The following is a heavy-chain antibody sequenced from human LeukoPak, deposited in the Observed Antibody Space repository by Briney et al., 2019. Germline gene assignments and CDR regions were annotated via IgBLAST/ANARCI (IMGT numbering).Heavy chain of an antibody. CDR2: ISAYNGNT. CDR1: GYTFTSYG. V-gene: IGHV1-18*01. CDR3: ARGLSGRSGIAVAVIGY. Sequence: ASVKVSCKASGYTFTSYGISWVRQAPGQGLEWMGWISAYNGNTNYAQKFQGRVTMTRNTSISTAYMELSSLRSEDTAVYYCARGLSGRSGIAVAVIGYWGQGTLVTVSS. D-gene: IGHD6-19*01. J-gene: IGHJ4*02.